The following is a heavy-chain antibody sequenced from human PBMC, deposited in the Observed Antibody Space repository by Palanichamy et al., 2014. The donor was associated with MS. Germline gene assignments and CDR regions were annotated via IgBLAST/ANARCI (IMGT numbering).Heavy chain of an antibody. V-gene: IGHV3-23*04. Sequence: LVESGGGLVQPGGSLRLSCAVSGSFFTDSAMSWVRQAPGKGLEWVSSISISGDRTNYADSVRGRFTISRDNSKSTVYLQMNSLRPEDTAVYYCAKEIRPNDYWGQGTLVTVSS. CDR2: ISISGDRT. CDR3: AKEIRPNDY. J-gene: IGHJ4*02. CDR1: GSFFTDSA. D-gene: IGHD6-6*01.